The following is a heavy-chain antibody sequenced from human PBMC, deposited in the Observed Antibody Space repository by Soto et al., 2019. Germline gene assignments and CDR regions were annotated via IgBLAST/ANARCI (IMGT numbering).Heavy chain of an antibody. Sequence: SETLSLTCTVSGGSISSGDYYWSWIRQPPGKGLEWIGRIYTSGNTNYNPSLKSRVTMSVDTSKNQFSLKLSSVTAADTAVYYCARWLGGDYYYYGMDVWGQGTTVTVSS. CDR3: ARWLGGDYYYYGMDV. CDR1: GGSISSGDYY. D-gene: IGHD3-10*01. CDR2: IYTSGNT. V-gene: IGHV4-61*02. J-gene: IGHJ6*02.